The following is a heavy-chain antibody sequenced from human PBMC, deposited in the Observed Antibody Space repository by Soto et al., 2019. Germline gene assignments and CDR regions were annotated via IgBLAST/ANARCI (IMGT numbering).Heavy chain of an antibody. CDR1: GGSISSSGYY. Sequence: PSETLSLTCTVSGGSISSSGYYWGWIRQPPGKGLEWIGSIYYSGSTYYNPSLKSRVTISVDTSKNQFSLKLSSVTAADTAVYYCASDRRDGYNCPFDYWGQGTLVTVSS. D-gene: IGHD1-1*01. V-gene: IGHV4-39*01. CDR2: IYYSGST. CDR3: ASDRRDGYNCPFDY. J-gene: IGHJ4*02.